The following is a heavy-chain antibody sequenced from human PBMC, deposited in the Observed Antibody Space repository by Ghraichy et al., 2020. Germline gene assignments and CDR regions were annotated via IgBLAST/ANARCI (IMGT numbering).Heavy chain of an antibody. Sequence: SGPTLVKPTQTLTLTCTFSGFSLSTSGVGVGWIRQPPGKALEWLALIYWDDDKRYSPSLKSRLTITKDTSKNQVVLTMTNMDPVDTATYYCAHRRPITIFGVVTRSVLFDPWGQGTLVTVSS. CDR1: GFSLSTSGVG. V-gene: IGHV2-5*02. CDR3: AHRRPITIFGVVTRSVLFDP. D-gene: IGHD3-3*01. J-gene: IGHJ5*02. CDR2: IYWDDDK.